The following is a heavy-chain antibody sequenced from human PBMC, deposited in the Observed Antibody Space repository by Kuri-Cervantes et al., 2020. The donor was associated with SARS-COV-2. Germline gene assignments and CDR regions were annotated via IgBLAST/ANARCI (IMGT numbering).Heavy chain of an antibody. CDR3: ARRFGDYGQFDY. J-gene: IGHJ4*02. D-gene: IGHD2-21*01. V-gene: IGHV4-59*01. CDR2: IYHSGST. Sequence: GSLRLSCTVSDGSISNYYWSWIRQPPGKGLEWIGYIYHSGSTNYNPSLNSRVTISIDTSKNQFALRLSTVTAADVAVYYCARRFGDYGQFDYWGQGTLVTVSS. CDR1: DGSISNYY.